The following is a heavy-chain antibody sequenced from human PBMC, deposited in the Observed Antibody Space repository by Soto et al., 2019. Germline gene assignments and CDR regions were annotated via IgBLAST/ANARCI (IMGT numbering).Heavy chain of an antibody. CDR1: GGSISSSSYY. J-gene: IGHJ6*02. Sequence: QLQLQESGPGLVKPSETLSLTCTVSGGSISSSSYYWGWIRQPPGKGLEWIGGIYYSGSTYYNPSLKSRVTTSVDTSKNQFSLKLSSVTAADTAVYYCASQGLRYYYYGMDVWGQGTTVTVSS. V-gene: IGHV4-39*01. CDR3: ASQGLRYYYYGMDV. CDR2: IYYSGST. D-gene: IGHD4-17*01.